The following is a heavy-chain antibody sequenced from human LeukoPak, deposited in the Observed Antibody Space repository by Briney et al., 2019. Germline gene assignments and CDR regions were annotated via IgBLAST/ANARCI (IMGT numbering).Heavy chain of an antibody. CDR2: MNPNSGNT. V-gene: IGHV1-8*01. CDR1: GYTFTSYD. J-gene: IGHJ4*02. Sequence: GASVKVSCKASGYTFTSYDINWVRPATGQGLEWMGWMNPNSGNTGYAQKFQGRVTMTRNTSISTAYMELSSLRSEDTAVYYCTSVGTIFGVVTPPFDYWGQGTLVTVSS. CDR3: TSVGTIFGVVTPPFDY. D-gene: IGHD3-3*01.